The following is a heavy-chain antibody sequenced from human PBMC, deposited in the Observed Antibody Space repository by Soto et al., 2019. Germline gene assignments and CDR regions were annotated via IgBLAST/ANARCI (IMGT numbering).Heavy chain of an antibody. Sequence: EVQLVESGGGLVQPGGSLRLSCAASGFTFSSYWMSWVRQAPGKGLEWVANIKQDGSEKYYVDSVKGRFTISRDNAKNSLYLQMNSLRAEDTAVYYCARGGHYYDSSGLFDYWGQGTLVTVSS. D-gene: IGHD3-22*01. CDR3: ARGGHYYDSSGLFDY. CDR2: IKQDGSEK. J-gene: IGHJ4*02. V-gene: IGHV3-7*01. CDR1: GFTFSSYW.